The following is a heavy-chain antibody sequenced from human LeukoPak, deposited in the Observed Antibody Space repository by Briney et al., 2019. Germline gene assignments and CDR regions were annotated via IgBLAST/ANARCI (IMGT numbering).Heavy chain of an antibody. Sequence: GGSLRLSCAASGFTVSSNYMSWVRQAPGKGLEWVSVIYSGGSTYYADSVEGRFTISRDNSKNTLYLQMNSLRAEDTAVYYCAREWGSSGYFDYWGQGTLVTVSS. CDR3: AREWGSSGYFDY. V-gene: IGHV3-53*01. CDR1: GFTVSSNY. J-gene: IGHJ4*02. CDR2: IYSGGST. D-gene: IGHD6-6*01.